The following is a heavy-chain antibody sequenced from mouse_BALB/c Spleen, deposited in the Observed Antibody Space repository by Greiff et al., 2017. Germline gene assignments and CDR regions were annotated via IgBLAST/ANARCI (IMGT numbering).Heavy chain of an antibody. CDR1: GYTFTSYW. D-gene: IGHD1-1*01. V-gene: IGHV1S81*02. J-gene: IGHJ4*01. CDR3: ARNLITTVVRYYAMDY. CDR2: INPSNGRT. Sequence: QVHVKQPGAELVKPGASVKLSCKASGYTFTSYWMHWVKQRPGQGLEWIGEINPSNGRTNYNEKFKSKATLTVDKSSSTAYMQLSSLTSEDSAVYYCARNLITTVVRYYAMDYWGQGTSVTVSS.